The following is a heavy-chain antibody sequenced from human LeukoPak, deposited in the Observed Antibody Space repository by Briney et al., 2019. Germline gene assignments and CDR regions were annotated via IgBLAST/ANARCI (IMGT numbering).Heavy chain of an antibody. Sequence: GGSLRLSCAASGFIFSSYGMHWVRQAPGKGLEWVAVVSYDGSNKYYADSVKGRFTISRDNSKSTLYLQMNSLRTEDAAVYYCAKDRLLGDSYYDNSGYGLDYWGQGTPVTVSS. CDR1: GFIFSSYG. CDR2: VSYDGSNK. CDR3: AKDRLLGDSYYDNSGYGLDY. D-gene: IGHD3-22*01. V-gene: IGHV3-30*18. J-gene: IGHJ4*02.